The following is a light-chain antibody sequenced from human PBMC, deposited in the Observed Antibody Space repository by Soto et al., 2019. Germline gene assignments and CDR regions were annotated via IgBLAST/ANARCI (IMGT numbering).Light chain of an antibody. J-gene: IGKJ1*01. CDR1: QSVTSSY. V-gene: IGKV3-20*01. CDR2: GAS. CDR3: QQYGSSVWT. Sequence: EIVLTQSPGTLSLPPGERATLSCRTSQSVTSSYLAWYQQKPGQAPRLLIYGASSRATDIPDRFSGSGSGTDFTLTISRLEPEDFAVYYCQQYGSSVWTFGQGTKVDIK.